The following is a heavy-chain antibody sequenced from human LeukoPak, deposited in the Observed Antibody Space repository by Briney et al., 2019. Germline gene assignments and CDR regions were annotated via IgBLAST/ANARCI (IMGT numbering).Heavy chain of an antibody. V-gene: IGHV4-38-2*02. CDR2: INHSGST. CDR3: ASGTGYYDSSGYYVDVGQFDY. CDR1: GYSIRSGYY. J-gene: IGHJ4*02. D-gene: IGHD3-22*01. Sequence: SETLSLTCTVSGYSIRSGYYWGWIRQPPGKGLEWIGEINHSGSTNYNPSLKSRVTISVDTSKNQFSLKLSSVTAADTAVYYCASGTGYYDSSGYYVDVGQFDYWGQGTLVTVSS.